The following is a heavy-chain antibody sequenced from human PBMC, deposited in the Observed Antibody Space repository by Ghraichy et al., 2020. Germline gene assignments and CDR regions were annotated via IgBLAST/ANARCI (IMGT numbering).Heavy chain of an antibody. Sequence: GGSLRLSCAASGFTFSSYWMSWVRQAPGKGLEWVANIKQDGSEKYYVDSVKGRFTISRDNAKNSLYLQMNSLRAEDTAVYYCARRVVVTPRAWDYYGMDVWGQGTTVTVSS. CDR3: ARRVVVTPRAWDYYGMDV. V-gene: IGHV3-7*01. CDR2: IKQDGSEK. J-gene: IGHJ6*02. D-gene: IGHD3-22*01. CDR1: GFTFSSYW.